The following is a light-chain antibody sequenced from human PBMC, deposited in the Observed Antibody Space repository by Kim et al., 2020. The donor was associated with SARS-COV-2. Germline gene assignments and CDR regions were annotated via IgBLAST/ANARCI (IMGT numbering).Light chain of an antibody. CDR2: DDS. CDR1: NIGSKS. Sequence: SYELTQPPSVSVAPGKTARITCGGNNIGSKSVHWYQQRPGQAPVLVVYDDSDQPSGIPERFSGSNSGNTATLTISRVEAGDEADYYCQVWDSSSDRVVFGGGTQLTVL. V-gene: IGLV3-21*03. J-gene: IGLJ2*01. CDR3: QVWDSSSDRVV.